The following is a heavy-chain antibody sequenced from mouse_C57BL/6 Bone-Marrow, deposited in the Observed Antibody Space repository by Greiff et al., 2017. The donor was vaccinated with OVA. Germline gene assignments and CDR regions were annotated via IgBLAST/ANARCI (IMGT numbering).Heavy chain of an antibody. Sequence: EVQLVESGGGLVKPGGSLKLSCAASGFTFSSYTMSWVRQTPEKRLEWVATISGGGGNTYYPDSVKGRFTISRDNAKNTLYLQMSSLRSEDTALYYCARLYYGSSVWFAYWGQGTLVTVSA. J-gene: IGHJ3*01. D-gene: IGHD1-1*01. CDR1: GFTFSSYT. CDR2: ISGGGGNT. V-gene: IGHV5-9*01. CDR3: ARLYYGSSVWFAY.